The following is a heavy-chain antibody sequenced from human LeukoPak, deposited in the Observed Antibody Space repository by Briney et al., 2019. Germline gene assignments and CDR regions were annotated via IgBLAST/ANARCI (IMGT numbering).Heavy chain of an antibody. D-gene: IGHD1-26*01. Sequence: PGRSLRLSCAASGFTFSSYSMNWVRQAPGKGLEWVSSISSSSNYIYYTDSVKGRFTISRDNAKSSLYLQMNSLRAEDTAVYYCARAGSRIIDYWGQGTLVTVSS. V-gene: IGHV3-21*01. J-gene: IGHJ4*02. CDR1: GFTFSSYS. CDR2: ISSSSNYI. CDR3: ARAGSRIIDY.